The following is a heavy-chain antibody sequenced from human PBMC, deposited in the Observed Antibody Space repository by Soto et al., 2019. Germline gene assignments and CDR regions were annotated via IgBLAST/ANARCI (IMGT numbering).Heavy chain of an antibody. Sequence: QVQLQESGPGLVKPSETLSLTCTVSGGSVNSGSYYWTWIRQPPGKGLEWIGYLYYNTNTNYNPSLKSRVTISVDTSKNQFSLKLSSVTAAVTAVYYRARTYCTTTSCQAHGMDVWGQGTTVTVSS. CDR3: ARTYCTTTSCQAHGMDV. D-gene: IGHD2-2*01. J-gene: IGHJ6*02. V-gene: IGHV4-61*01. CDR1: GGSVNSGSYY. CDR2: LYYNTNT.